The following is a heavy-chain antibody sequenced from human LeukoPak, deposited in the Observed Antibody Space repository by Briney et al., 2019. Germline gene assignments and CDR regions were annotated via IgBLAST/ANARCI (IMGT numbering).Heavy chain of an antibody. D-gene: IGHD3-16*01. CDR3: ARDSFSYFDY. V-gene: IGHV4-59*01. J-gene: IGHJ4*02. CDR2: IYHSGST. CDR1: GGSISSYY. Sequence: SETLSLTCTVSGGSISSYYWSWIRQPPGKGLEWIGYIYHSGSTNYNPSLKSRVTISVDTSKNQFSLKLSSVTAADTAVYYCARDSFSYFDYWGQGTLVTVSS.